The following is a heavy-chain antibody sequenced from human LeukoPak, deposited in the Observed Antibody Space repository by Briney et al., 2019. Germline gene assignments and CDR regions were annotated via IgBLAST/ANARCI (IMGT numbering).Heavy chain of an antibody. V-gene: IGHV4-59*12. CDR1: GGSINSYY. CDR3: ARLTEWELLDY. D-gene: IGHD1-26*01. Sequence: SETLSLTCTVAGGSINSYYWSWRRQPPGKGLEWIGEIYHSGSTNYNPSLKSRVTISVDKSKNQFSLKLSSVTAADTAVYYCARLTEWELLDYWGQGTLVTVSS. J-gene: IGHJ4*02. CDR2: IYHSGST.